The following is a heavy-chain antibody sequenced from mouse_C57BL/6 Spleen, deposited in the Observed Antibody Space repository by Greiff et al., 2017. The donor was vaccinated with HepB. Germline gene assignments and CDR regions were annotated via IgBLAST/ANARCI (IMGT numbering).Heavy chain of an antibody. Sequence: QVQLQQSGPELVKPGASVKISCKASGYAFSSSWMNWVKQRPGKGLEWIGRIYPGDGDTNYNGKFKGKATLTADKSSSTAYMQLSSLTSEDSAVYFCASGFYYGSSYVSYWGQGTTLTVSS. J-gene: IGHJ2*01. V-gene: IGHV1-82*01. D-gene: IGHD1-1*01. CDR2: IYPGDGDT. CDR3: ASGFYYGSSYVSY. CDR1: GYAFSSSW.